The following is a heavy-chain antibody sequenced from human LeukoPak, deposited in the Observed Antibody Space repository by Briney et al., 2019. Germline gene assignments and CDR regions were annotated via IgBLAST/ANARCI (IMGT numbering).Heavy chain of an antibody. CDR2: INPNSGGT. D-gene: IGHD3-22*01. J-gene: IGHJ4*02. CDR1: GYTFTDYY. V-gene: IGHV1-2*02. CDR3: ARAQGGYYDSSGYPDY. Sequence: ASVTVSCKASGYTFTDYYMHWVRQAPGQGLEWMGWINPNSGGTNYAQKFQGRVTMTRDTSISTAYMELSRLRSDDTAVYYCARAQGGYYDSSGYPDYWGQGTLVTVSS.